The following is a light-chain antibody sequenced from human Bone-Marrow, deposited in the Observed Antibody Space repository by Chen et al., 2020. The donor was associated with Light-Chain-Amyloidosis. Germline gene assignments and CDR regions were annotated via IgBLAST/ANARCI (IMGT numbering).Light chain of an antibody. CDR1: DLPTKY. Sequence: SYELTQPPSVSVSPGQTARITCSGDDLPTKYAYWYQQKPGQAPVLVIHRDTERPSGISARFSGYSSGTTATLTISGVQAEDEAAYHCQSADSSGTYEVIFGGGTKLTVL. V-gene: IGLV3-25*03. CDR2: RDT. J-gene: IGLJ2*01. CDR3: QSADSSGTYEVI.